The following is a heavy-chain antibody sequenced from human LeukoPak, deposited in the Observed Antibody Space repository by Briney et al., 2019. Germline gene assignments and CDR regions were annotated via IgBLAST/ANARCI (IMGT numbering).Heavy chain of an antibody. J-gene: IGHJ4*02. CDR1: GFTFSSYS. Sequence: PGGSLRLSCAASGFTFSSYSMNWVRQAPGKGLEWVSSISSSSSYIYYADSVKGRFTISRDNAKNSLYLQMNSLRAEDTAVYYCARSPTSSSSRNRFLDYWGQGTLVTVSS. CDR3: ARSPTSSSSRNRFLDY. V-gene: IGHV3-21*01. D-gene: IGHD6-13*01. CDR2: ISSSSSYI.